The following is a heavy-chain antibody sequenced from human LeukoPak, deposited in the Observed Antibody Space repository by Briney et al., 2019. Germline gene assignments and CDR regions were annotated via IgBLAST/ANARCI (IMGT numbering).Heavy chain of an antibody. CDR3: ARDLGGYYDSSLNFDY. D-gene: IGHD3-22*01. Sequence: PGGSLRLSCAASGFTFSSYSMNWVRQAPGKGLEWVSSISSSSSYIYYADSVKGRFTISRDNAKNSLYLQMNSLRAEDTAVYYCARDLGGYYDSSLNFDYWGQGTLVTVSS. V-gene: IGHV3-21*01. J-gene: IGHJ4*02. CDR1: GFTFSSYS. CDR2: ISSSSSYI.